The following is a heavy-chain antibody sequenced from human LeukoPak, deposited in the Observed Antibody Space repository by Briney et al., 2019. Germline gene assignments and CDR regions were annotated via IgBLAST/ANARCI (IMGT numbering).Heavy chain of an antibody. CDR2: ISYDGSNK. V-gene: IGHV3-30-3*01. CDR3: AVYCSSTSCFVFDI. Sequence: GGSLRLSCAASGFTFSSYAMHWVRQAPGKGLEWVAVISYDGSNKYYADSVKGRFTISRDNSKNTLYLQMNSLRAEDTAVYYCAVYCSSTSCFVFDIWGQGTMVTVSS. CDR1: GFTFSSYA. D-gene: IGHD2-2*01. J-gene: IGHJ3*02.